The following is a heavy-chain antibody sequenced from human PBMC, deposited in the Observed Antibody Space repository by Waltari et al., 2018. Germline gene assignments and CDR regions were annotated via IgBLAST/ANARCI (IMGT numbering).Heavy chain of an antibody. CDR1: GYSISSGYY. V-gene: IGHV4-38-2*01. CDR2: IYHSGST. J-gene: IGHJ4*01. D-gene: IGHD6-13*01. CDR3: ARLPPGIAAGEVRPLAC. Sequence: HVQLQESGPGRVKRSETLSLTCAVSGYSISSGYYWGWIRQPPGKGLEWIGSIYHSGSTYTTPPPECRTTISVDAHKTQFSLKLRSVTAATTAVYYCARLPPGIAAGEVRPLACWGHGTLVTVS.